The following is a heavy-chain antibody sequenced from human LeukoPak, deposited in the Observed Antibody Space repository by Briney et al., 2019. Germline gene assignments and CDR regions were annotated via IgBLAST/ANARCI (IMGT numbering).Heavy chain of an antibody. CDR3: ARDMGYCSGGSCDHYFDY. Sequence: SGGSLRLAWAASGFTFSDDYMSWIRQAPGKGLEWVSYISSSGSTIYYADSVKGRFTISRDNAKNSLYLQMNSLRAEDTAVYYCARDMGYCSGGSCDHYFDYWGQGTLVTVSS. CDR1: GFTFSDDY. J-gene: IGHJ4*02. V-gene: IGHV3-11*04. CDR2: ISSSGSTI. D-gene: IGHD2-15*01.